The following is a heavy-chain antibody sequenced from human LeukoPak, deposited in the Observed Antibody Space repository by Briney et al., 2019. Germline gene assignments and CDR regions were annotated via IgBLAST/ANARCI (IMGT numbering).Heavy chain of an antibody. Sequence: GGSLRLSCAASGFTFSGSAMHWVRQASGKGLEWVGRIRSKANSYATAYAASVKGRFTISRDDSKNTAYLQMNSLKTEDTAVYYCTTDYYDSTGEWSFDYWGQGTLVTVSS. CDR1: GFTFSGSA. V-gene: IGHV3-73*01. J-gene: IGHJ4*02. CDR3: TTDYYDSTGEWSFDY. D-gene: IGHD3-22*01. CDR2: IRSKANSYAT.